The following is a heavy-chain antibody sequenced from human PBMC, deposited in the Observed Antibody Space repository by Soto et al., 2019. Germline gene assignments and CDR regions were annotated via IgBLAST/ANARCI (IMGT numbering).Heavy chain of an antibody. J-gene: IGHJ4*02. Sequence: QVQLEESGPGLVKPSETLSLTCTVSGGSISRYYWSWIRQSPGKGLEWIGYIYHTGTTDYNPSLKRRVTISVDPSKKQSSLRLRSVPAADTAIYYCARLSAGHGDNHDYWGQGTLVTVSS. D-gene: IGHD4-17*01. CDR2: IYHTGTT. V-gene: IGHV4-59*08. CDR3: ARLSAGHGDNHDY. CDR1: GGSISRYY.